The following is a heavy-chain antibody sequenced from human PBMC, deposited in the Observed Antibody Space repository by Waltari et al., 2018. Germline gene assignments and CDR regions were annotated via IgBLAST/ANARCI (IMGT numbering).Heavy chain of an antibody. CDR2: INSDGSAT. Sequence: EEQLVESGGGLVQPGASLRLSCAAAGVTFTTNLRHWVRQTPGKGRVWVSRINSDGSATTYADSVKGLFTISRDNAKKTMSLQMNRLRVEDTAVYYCARVATRTYTSPVPGRDYYYWMDVWGQGTTVRVSS. V-gene: IGHV3-74*01. D-gene: IGHD6-19*01. CDR1: GVTFTTNL. J-gene: IGHJ6*02. CDR3: ARVATRTYTSPVPGRDYYYWMDV.